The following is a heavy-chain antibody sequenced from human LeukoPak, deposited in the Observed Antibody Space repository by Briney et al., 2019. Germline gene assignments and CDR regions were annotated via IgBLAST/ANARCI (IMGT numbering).Heavy chain of an antibody. CDR2: IYYSGST. J-gene: IGHJ4*02. V-gene: IGHV4-39*01. D-gene: IGHD3-10*01. CDR1: GGSISSSSYY. Sequence: SETLSLTCTVSGGSISSSSYYWGWIRQPPGKGLEWIGSIYYSGSTYYNPSLKSRVTISVYTSKNQFSLKLSSVTAADTAVYYCARRSGGYYYGSGVFDYWGQGTLVTVSS. CDR3: ARRSGGYYYGSGVFDY.